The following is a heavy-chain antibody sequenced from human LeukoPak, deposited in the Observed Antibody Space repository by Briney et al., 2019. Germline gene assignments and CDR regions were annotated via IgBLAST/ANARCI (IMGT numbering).Heavy chain of an antibody. D-gene: IGHD6-19*01. CDR2: INHSGST. CDR3: ARVLPPSVAGTEEYYFDY. Sequence: PSETLSLTCTVSGGSIRSSSYNWGWIRQPPGKGLEWIGEINHSGSTNYNPSLKSRVTISVDTSKNQFSLKLSSVTAADTAVYYCARVLPPSVAGTEEYYFDYWGQGTLVTVSS. V-gene: IGHV4-39*07. CDR1: GGSIRSSSYN. J-gene: IGHJ4*02.